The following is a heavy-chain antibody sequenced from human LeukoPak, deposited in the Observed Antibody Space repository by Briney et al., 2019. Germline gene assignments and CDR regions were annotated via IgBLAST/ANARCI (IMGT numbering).Heavy chain of an antibody. D-gene: IGHD2-2*01. J-gene: IGHJ3*02. CDR1: GGTFSSYA. CDR3: ARFRWCTSCFAFDI. CDR2: IIPIFGTA. Sequence: SVKVSCKASGGTFSSYAISWVRQAPGQGLEWMGGIIPIFGTANYAQKFQGRVTITADESTSTAYMELSSLRSEDTAVYYCARFRWCTSCFAFDIWGQGTMVAVSS. V-gene: IGHV1-69*01.